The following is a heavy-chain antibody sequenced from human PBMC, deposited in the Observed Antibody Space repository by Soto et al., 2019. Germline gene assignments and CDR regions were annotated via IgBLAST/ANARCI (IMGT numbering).Heavy chain of an antibody. CDR1: GFTFADYT. D-gene: IGHD1-26*01. J-gene: IGHJ4*02. V-gene: IGHV3-49*04. CDR3: TRVGKFDY. CDR2: IRSEANGGTT. Sequence: PGGSLRLSCTGSGFTFADYTMSWVRQAPRKGLEWVGLIRSEANGGTTHYAASVHGGFIISRDDSRGIAFLQMNNLKSEDTAVYYCTRVGKFDYWGQGTLVTVSS.